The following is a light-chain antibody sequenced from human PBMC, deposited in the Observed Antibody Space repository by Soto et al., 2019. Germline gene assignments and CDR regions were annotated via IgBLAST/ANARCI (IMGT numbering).Light chain of an antibody. CDR2: EVT. CDR1: SSDIGGYNY. CDR3: ASYAVSNVI. J-gene: IGLJ2*01. Sequence: QSVLAQPPSASGSPGQSVTISCTGTSSDIGGYNYISWYQQHPGKAPKLMIYEVTKRPSGVPDRFSASKSGNTASLTVSGRQAEDEAAYYCASYAVSNVIFGGGTKLTVL. V-gene: IGLV2-8*01.